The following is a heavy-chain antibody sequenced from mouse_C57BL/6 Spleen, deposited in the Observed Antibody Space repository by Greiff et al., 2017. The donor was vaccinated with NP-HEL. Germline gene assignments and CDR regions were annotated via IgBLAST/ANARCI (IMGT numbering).Heavy chain of an antibody. Sequence: EVQLVESEGGLVQPGSSMKLSCTASGFTFSDYYMAWVRQVPEKGLEWVANINYDGSSTYYLDSLKSRFIISRDNAKNILYLQMSSLKSEDTATYYCARLHEGWFAYWGQGTLVTVSA. V-gene: IGHV5-16*01. CDR3: ARLHEGWFAY. D-gene: IGHD1-2*01. J-gene: IGHJ3*01. CDR2: INYDGSST. CDR1: GFTFSDYY.